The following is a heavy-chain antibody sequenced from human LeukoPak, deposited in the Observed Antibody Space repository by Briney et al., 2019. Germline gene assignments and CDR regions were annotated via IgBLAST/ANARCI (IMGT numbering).Heavy chain of an antibody. V-gene: IGHV3-21*01. CDR3: AGRNEYYYDSSGYTLTNWFDP. CDR1: GFTFSSYS. CDR2: ISSSSSYI. D-gene: IGHD3-22*01. J-gene: IGHJ5*02. Sequence: TGGSLRLSCAASGFTFSSYSMNWVRQAPGKGLEWVSSISSSSSYIYYADSVKGRFTISRDNAKNSLYLQMNSLRAEDTAVYYCAGRNEYYYDSSGYTLTNWFDPLGPGNPGHRLL.